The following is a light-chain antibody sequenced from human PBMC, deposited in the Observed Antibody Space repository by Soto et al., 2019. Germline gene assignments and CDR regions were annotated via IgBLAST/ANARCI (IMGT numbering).Light chain of an antibody. Sequence: IVLTQSPGTLSLSPGERATLSCRASQSVSSSYLAWYQQKPGQAPRLLIYGASSRATGIPDRFSGSGSGTDFTLTISRLEPEDCAGYYCQHYRSSPRFTFGPGTKVDIK. V-gene: IGKV3-20*01. J-gene: IGKJ3*01. CDR3: QHYRSSPRFT. CDR1: QSVSSSY. CDR2: GAS.